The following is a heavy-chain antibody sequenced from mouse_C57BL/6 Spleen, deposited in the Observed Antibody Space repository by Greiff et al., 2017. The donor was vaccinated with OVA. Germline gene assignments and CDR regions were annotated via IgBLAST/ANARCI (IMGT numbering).Heavy chain of an antibody. Sequence: VQLQQSGPELVKPGASVKIPCKASGYTFTDYNMDWVKQSHGKSLEWIGDINPNNGGTIYNQKFKGKATLTVDKSSSTAYMELRSLTSEDTAVYCCARGYYGSRGYFDVWGTGTTVTVSS. J-gene: IGHJ1*03. V-gene: IGHV1-18*01. CDR1: GYTFTDYN. CDR2: INPNNGGT. CDR3: ARGYYGSRGYFDV. D-gene: IGHD1-1*01.